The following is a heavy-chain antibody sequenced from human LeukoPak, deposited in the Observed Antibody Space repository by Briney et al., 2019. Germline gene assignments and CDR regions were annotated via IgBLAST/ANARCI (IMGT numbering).Heavy chain of an antibody. D-gene: IGHD3-10*01. CDR3: ARDDTSAYFFDY. CDR2: ISTSSSHM. J-gene: IGHJ4*02. Sequence: GGSLRLSCAASGFTFKIYSMNWVRQAPGKGLEWVSSISTSSSHMYYADSVKGRSTISRDNAKNSLYLQMNTLRAEDTAVYYCARDDTSAYFFDYWGQGTLVTVSS. V-gene: IGHV3-21*01. CDR1: GFTFKIYS.